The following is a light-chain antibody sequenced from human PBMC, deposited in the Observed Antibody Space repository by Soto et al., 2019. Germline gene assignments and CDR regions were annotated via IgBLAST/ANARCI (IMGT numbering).Light chain of an antibody. J-gene: IGKJ1*01. CDR1: QSVSSY. V-gene: IGKV3-20*01. CDR2: GAS. CDR3: QAYGSSLWT. Sequence: EIVLTQSPATLSLSPGERATLSCRASQSVSSYLAWYQQKPGQAPRLLIYGASSRATGIPDRFSGSGSGTDFTLTISRLEPEDFAVYYCQAYGSSLWTLGQGPKVDI.